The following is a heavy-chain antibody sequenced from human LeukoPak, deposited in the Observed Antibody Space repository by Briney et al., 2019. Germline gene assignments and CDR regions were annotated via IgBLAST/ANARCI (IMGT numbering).Heavy chain of an antibody. CDR3: ARARSSYGYGDAFDI. CDR1: EFTFSSYN. CDR2: ISSSSDYI. V-gene: IGHV3-21*01. J-gene: IGHJ3*02. Sequence: PGGSLRLSCAASEFTFSSYNMNWVRQAPGKGLEWVSSISSSSDYIYYADSVKGRFTISRDNAKNSLYLQMKSLRAEDTAVYYCARARSSYGYGDAFDIWGQGTMVTVSS. D-gene: IGHD5-18*01.